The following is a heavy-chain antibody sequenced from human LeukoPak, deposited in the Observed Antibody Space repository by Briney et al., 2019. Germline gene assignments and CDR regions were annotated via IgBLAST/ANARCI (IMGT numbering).Heavy chain of an antibody. CDR2: INPSGGT. CDR3: ARDSSSWYWFDP. D-gene: IGHD6-13*01. Sequence: SETLSLTCAVSGGSFSGYYWNWIRQPPGNGLEWIGEINPSGGTNYSPSLKSRVTISVDTSKNQFSLKLSSVTAADTAVYYCARDSSSWYWFDPWGQGTLVTVSS. CDR1: GGSFSGYY. J-gene: IGHJ5*02. V-gene: IGHV4-34*01.